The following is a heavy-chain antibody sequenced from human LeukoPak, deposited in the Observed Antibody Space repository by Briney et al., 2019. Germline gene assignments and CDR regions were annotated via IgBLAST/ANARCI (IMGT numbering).Heavy chain of an antibody. V-gene: IGHV1-18*01. CDR2: ISAYNGNT. J-gene: IGHJ6*03. Sequence: GASVKVSCKASGYTFTSYGISWVRQAPGQGLEWMGWISAYNGNTNYAQKLQGRVTMTTDTSTSTAYMELRSLRSDDTAVYYCVRGGQKAYNWNYKVGYYYMDVWGKGTTVTVSS. CDR3: VRGGQKAYNWNYKVGYYYMDV. CDR1: GYTFTSYG. D-gene: IGHD1-7*01.